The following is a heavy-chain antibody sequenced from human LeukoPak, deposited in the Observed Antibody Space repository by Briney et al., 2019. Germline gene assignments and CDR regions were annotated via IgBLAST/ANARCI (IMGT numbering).Heavy chain of an antibody. Sequence: SETLSLTCAVYGGSFSGYYWSWIRQPPGKGLEWIGEINHSGSTNYNPSLKSRVTISVDTSKNQFSLKLSSVTAADTAVYYCARKRSALGMDVWGQGTTVTVSS. CDR3: ARKRSALGMDV. V-gene: IGHV4-34*01. CDR2: INHSGST. J-gene: IGHJ6*02. D-gene: IGHD3-16*01. CDR1: GGSFSGYY.